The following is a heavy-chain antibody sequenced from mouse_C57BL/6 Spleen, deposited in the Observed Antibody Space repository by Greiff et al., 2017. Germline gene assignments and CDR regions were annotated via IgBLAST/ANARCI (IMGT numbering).Heavy chain of an antibody. D-gene: IGHD1-1*01. J-gene: IGHJ4*01. V-gene: IGHV1-82*01. CDR3: ARGYYGSGYAMDY. CDR1: GYAFSSPW. CDR2: IYPGDGDT. Sequence: QVQLQQSGPELVKPGASVKISCKASGYAFSSPWMNWVKQRPGKGLEWIGRIYPGDGDTNYNGKFKGKATLTADKSSSTAYMQLSSLTSEDSAVYFCARGYYGSGYAMDYWGQGTSVTVSS.